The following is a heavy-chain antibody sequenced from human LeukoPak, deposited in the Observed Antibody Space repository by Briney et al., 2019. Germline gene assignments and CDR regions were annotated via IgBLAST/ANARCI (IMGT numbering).Heavy chain of an antibody. V-gene: IGHV3-9*01. Sequence: PGGSLRLSCAASGFTFDDYAMHWVRQAPGKGLEWVSGISWNSGSIGYADSVKGRFTISRDNAKNSLYLQMNSLRAEDTAVYHCARDRRADSFDIWGQGTMVTVSS. CDR2: ISWNSGSI. CDR3: ARDRRADSFDI. J-gene: IGHJ3*02. CDR1: GFTFDDYA.